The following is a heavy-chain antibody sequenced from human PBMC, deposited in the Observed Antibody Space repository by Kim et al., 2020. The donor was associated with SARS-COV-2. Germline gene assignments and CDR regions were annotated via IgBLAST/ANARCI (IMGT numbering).Heavy chain of an antibody. Sequence: YYADSAKGRFTISRDNSKNTLYLQMNSLRAEDTAVYYCAKPPPDGDYLDYWGQGTLVTVSS. V-gene: IGHV3-23*01. D-gene: IGHD4-17*01. J-gene: IGHJ4*02. CDR3: AKPPPDGDYLDY.